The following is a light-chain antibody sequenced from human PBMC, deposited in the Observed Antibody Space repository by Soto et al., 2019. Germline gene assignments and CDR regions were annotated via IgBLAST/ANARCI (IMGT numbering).Light chain of an antibody. CDR3: QQYNSPSPWT. V-gene: IGKV1-5*01. CDR1: QSISRY. J-gene: IGKJ1*01. CDR2: HAS. Sequence: DIQMTQPPSSLSASVGDSVTLRCRRSQSISRYLNWYQQKPGTAPKLLIYHASSLESGVPSRFSGSGSGTEFTLTISSLQPDDFATYYCQQYNSPSPWTFGQGTKVDIK.